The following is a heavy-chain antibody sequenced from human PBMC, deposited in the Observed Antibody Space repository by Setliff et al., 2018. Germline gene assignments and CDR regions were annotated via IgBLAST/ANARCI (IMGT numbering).Heavy chain of an antibody. CDR2: IYYSGPT. V-gene: IGHV4-39*02. J-gene: IGHJ5*02. CDR1: GGSIRSSTHY. Sequence: SETLSLTCTVSGGSIRSSTHYWGWIRQPPGKGLEWIGTIYYSGPTYYTPSLRSRATISVDTSKNRFSLQLSSVTAADTAVYYCAGYQGSGSNYKVVNWFDPWGQGALVTVSS. D-gene: IGHD3-10*01. CDR3: AGYQGSGSNYKVVNWFDP.